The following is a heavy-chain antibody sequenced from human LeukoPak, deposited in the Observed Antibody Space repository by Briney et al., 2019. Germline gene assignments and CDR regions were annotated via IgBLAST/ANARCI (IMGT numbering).Heavy chain of an antibody. CDR2: IYYSGST. Sequence: SETLFLTCTVSGGSISSYYWSWIRQPPGKGLEWIGYIYYSGSTNYNPSLKSRVTISVDTSKNQFSLKLSSVTAADTAVYYCARDATDYGDYEFDYWGQGTLVTVSS. V-gene: IGHV4-59*01. CDR1: GGSISSYY. J-gene: IGHJ4*02. D-gene: IGHD4-17*01. CDR3: ARDATDYGDYEFDY.